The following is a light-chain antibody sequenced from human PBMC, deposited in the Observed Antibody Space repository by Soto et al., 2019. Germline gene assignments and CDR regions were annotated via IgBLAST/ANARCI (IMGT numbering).Light chain of an antibody. J-gene: IGKJ1*01. CDR2: AAS. CDR1: QGISNY. CDR3: QKYSSARWT. V-gene: IGKV1-27*01. Sequence: DIQMTQSPSFLSASVGNRVTITCRASQGISNYLAWYQQKPGKVPKLLIYAASTLQSGVPSRFSGSGSGTDFTLTITSLHPEDVATYYCQKYSSARWTFGQGTKVEI.